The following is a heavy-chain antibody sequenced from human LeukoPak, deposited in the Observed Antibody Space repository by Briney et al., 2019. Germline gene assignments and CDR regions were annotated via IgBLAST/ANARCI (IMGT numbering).Heavy chain of an antibody. Sequence: SETLSLTCTVSGGSISSYYWSWIRQPAGKGLEWIGRIYTSGSTNYNPSLKSRVTMSVDTSKNQFSLKLSSVTAADTAVYYCARDRTRQLWLLGGYYFDYWGQGTLVTVSS. CDR2: IYTSGST. CDR3: ARDRTRQLWLLGGYYFDY. V-gene: IGHV4-4*07. CDR1: GGSISSYY. J-gene: IGHJ4*02. D-gene: IGHD5-18*01.